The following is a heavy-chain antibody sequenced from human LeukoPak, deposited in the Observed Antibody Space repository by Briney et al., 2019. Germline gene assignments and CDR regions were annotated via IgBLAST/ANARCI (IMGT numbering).Heavy chain of an antibody. V-gene: IGHV4-59*01. CDR3: ARGIRYFDWLLPPYYYYGMDV. CDR1: GGSISSYY. CDR2: IYYSGST. J-gene: IGHJ6*02. D-gene: IGHD3-9*01. Sequence: PSETLSLTCTVSGGSISSYYWSWIRQPPGKGLEWIGYIYYSGSTNYNPSLKSRVTISVDTSKNQFSLKLSSVTAADTAVYYCARGIRYFDWLLPPYYYYGMDVWGQGTTVTVSS.